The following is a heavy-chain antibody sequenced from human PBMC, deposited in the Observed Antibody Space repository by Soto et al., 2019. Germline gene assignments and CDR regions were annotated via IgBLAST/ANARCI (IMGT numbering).Heavy chain of an antibody. D-gene: IGHD4-17*01. CDR3: AKGRMASVTYSDY. Sequence: EMQLLESGGGLVQPGGSLRLSCAASGFTFANFAMSWVRQAPGKGLEWVSAITGSGGSTFYAGSVKGRFTISRDNSDDTLVPQMNSLRVEDTAMYFCAKGRMASVTYSDYWGQGTLVTVSS. CDR1: GFTFANFA. V-gene: IGHV3-23*01. J-gene: IGHJ4*02. CDR2: ITGSGGST.